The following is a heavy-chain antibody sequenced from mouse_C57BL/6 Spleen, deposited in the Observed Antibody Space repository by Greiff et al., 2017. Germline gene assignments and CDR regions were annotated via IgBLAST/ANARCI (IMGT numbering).Heavy chain of an antibody. Sequence: VQLQQSGPELVKPGASVKISCKASGYSFTGYYMNWVKQSPEKSLEWIGEINPSTGGTTYNQKFKAKATLTVDKSSSTAYMQLKSLTSEDSAVYYCARLYYGSSYYAMDYWGQGTSVTVSS. V-gene: IGHV1-42*01. J-gene: IGHJ4*01. CDR2: INPSTGGT. CDR3: ARLYYGSSYYAMDY. CDR1: GYSFTGYY. D-gene: IGHD1-1*01.